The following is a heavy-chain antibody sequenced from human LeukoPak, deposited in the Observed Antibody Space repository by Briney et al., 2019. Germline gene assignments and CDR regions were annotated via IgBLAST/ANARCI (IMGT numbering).Heavy chain of an antibody. CDR2: ISWNSGSI. D-gene: IGHD3-22*01. J-gene: IGHJ4*02. Sequence: GGSLRLSCAASGFTFDDYAMNWVRQAPGKGLEWVSGISWNSGSIGYADSVKGRFTISRDNAKNSLYLQMNSLRAEDTALYYCAKDPGYYFDSSAYFDYWGQGTLVTVSS. CDR1: GFTFDDYA. V-gene: IGHV3-9*01. CDR3: AKDPGYYFDSSAYFDY.